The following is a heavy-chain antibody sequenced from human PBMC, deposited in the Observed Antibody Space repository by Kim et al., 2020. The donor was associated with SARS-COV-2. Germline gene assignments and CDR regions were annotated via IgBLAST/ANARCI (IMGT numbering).Heavy chain of an antibody. D-gene: IGHD1-7*01. J-gene: IGHJ6*02. CDR1: GFTFNNFA. V-gene: IGHV3-30-3*01. CDR3: ARALGNYLYYYGMDV. CDR2: ISYDGSDI. Sequence: GGSLRLSCAASGFTFNNFAMHWVRQAPGKGLEWLAVISYDGSDIYYADSVKGRLTFSRDNSKNRLHLQVNSLRFEDTAIYYCARALGNYLYYYGMDVWGLGTTVTVSS.